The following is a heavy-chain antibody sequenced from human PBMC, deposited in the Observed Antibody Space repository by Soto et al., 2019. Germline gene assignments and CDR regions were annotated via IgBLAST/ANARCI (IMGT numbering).Heavy chain of an antibody. D-gene: IGHD6-19*01. CDR1: GGSISSYY. Sequence: PSETLSLTCTVSGGSISSYYWSWIRQPPGKGLEWIGYIYYSGSTKYNPSLKSRVTISVDTSKNQLSLKLSSVTAADTAVYYCARDMEVAGTDYYYYYGMDVWGQGTTVTVSS. V-gene: IGHV4-59*01. J-gene: IGHJ6*02. CDR3: ARDMEVAGTDYYYYYGMDV. CDR2: IYYSGST.